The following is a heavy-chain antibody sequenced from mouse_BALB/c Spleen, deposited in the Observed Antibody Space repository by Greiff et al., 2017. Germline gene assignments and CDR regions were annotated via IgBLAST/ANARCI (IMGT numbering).Heavy chain of an antibody. CDR3: ARPYGNYVYFMDY. Sequence: EVQRVESGGGLVKPGGSLKLSCAASGFTFSDYYMYWVRQTPEKRLEWVATISDGGSYTYYPDSVKGRFTISRDNAKNNLYLQMSSLKSEDTAMYYCARPYGNYVYFMDYWGQGTSVTVSS. D-gene: IGHD2-1*01. J-gene: IGHJ4*01. CDR1: GFTFSDYY. CDR2: ISDGGSYT. V-gene: IGHV5-4*02.